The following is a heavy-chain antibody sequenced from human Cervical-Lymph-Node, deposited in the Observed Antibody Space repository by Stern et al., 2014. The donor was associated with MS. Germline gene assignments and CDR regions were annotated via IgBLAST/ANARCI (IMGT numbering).Heavy chain of an antibody. CDR2: MNPNNGNT. Sequence: QMQLVQSGAEVKKPGASVKVSCKASGYPFTSYDINWARQATGQGLERMGRMNPNNGNTGYAQKSQGRATMTRQTSISTAYMELSSLRSEDTAVYYCAAQWLLSVGGAYYYGMDVWGQGTTVTVSS. CDR3: AAQWLLSVGGAYYYGMDV. D-gene: IGHD3-22*01. V-gene: IGHV1-8*01. CDR1: GYPFTSYD. J-gene: IGHJ6*02.